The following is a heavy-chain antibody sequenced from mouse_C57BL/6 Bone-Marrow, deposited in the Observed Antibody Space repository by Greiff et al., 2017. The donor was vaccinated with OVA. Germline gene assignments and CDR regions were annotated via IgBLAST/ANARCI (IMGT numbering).Heavy chain of an antibody. Sequence: EVQVVESGGGLVQPGGSLKLSCAASGFTFSDYGMAWVRQAPRKGPEWVAFISNLAYSIYYADTVTGRFTISRENAKNTLYLEMSSLRSEDTAMYYCARRDLLSMDYWGQGTSVTVSS. J-gene: IGHJ4*01. CDR3: ARRDLLSMDY. V-gene: IGHV5-15*01. CDR1: GFTFSDYG. CDR2: ISNLAYSI. D-gene: IGHD2-1*01.